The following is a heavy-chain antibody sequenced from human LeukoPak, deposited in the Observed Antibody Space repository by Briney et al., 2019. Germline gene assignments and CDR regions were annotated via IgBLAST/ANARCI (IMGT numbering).Heavy chain of an antibody. D-gene: IGHD1-26*01. Sequence: PGGSLRLSCAASGFTFSNAWMSWVRQAPGKGLEWVGRIKSKTDGGTTDYAAPVKGRFTISRDGSKNTLYLQMNSLKTEDTAVYYCTTGLIAGATMNDYWGQGTLVTVSS. CDR3: TTGLIAGATMNDY. J-gene: IGHJ4*02. CDR2: IKSKTDGGTT. V-gene: IGHV3-15*01. CDR1: GFTFSNAW.